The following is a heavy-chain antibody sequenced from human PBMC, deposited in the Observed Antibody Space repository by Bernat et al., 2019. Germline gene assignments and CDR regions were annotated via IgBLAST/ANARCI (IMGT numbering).Heavy chain of an antibody. D-gene: IGHD3-9*01. V-gene: IGHV3-53*05. Sequence: EVRLVETGGDLIQPGGSLRISCPVPGVSVSNNYMSWAGQAPGKGLDWVSVLYSSGNTHYADSVMGRFTISRDDSKNTLYLQMNSLRVEDTAVYFCAFDIGPTDPGWFDPWGQGTLVTVSS. CDR1: GVSVSNNY. CDR2: LYSSGNT. CDR3: AFDIGPTDPGWFDP. J-gene: IGHJ5*02.